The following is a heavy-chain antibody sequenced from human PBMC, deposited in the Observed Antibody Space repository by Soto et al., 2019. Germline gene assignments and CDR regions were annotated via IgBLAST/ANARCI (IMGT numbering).Heavy chain of an antibody. Sequence: SETLSLTCTVSGGSISSYYWSWIRQPPGKGLERIGYIYYSGSTNYNPSLKSRVTISVDTSKNQFSLKLSSVTAADTAVYYCARTHYDILTGYYFGYFDYWGQGTLVTVSS. J-gene: IGHJ4*02. CDR2: IYYSGST. V-gene: IGHV4-59*01. D-gene: IGHD3-9*01. CDR1: GGSISSYY. CDR3: ARTHYDILTGYYFGYFDY.